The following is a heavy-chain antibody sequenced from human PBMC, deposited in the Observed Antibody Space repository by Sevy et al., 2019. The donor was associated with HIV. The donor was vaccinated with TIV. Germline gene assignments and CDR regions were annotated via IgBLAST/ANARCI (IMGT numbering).Heavy chain of an antibody. CDR2: ISSSGSTI. J-gene: IGHJ6*02. Sequence: GGSLRLSCAASGFTFSDYYMSWIRQAPGKGLEWVSYISSSGSTIYYADSVKGRFTISRDNAKNSLYLQMNSLRAEDRAVYYCARSRAYCSSTSCYIRDYYYYGMDVWGQGTTVTVSS. CDR1: GFTFSDYY. D-gene: IGHD2-2*02. V-gene: IGHV3-11*01. CDR3: ARSRAYCSSTSCYIRDYYYYGMDV.